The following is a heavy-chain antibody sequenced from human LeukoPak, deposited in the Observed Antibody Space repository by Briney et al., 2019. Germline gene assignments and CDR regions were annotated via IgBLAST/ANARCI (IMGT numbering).Heavy chain of an antibody. CDR3: VSFYETY. CDR1: GNYW. V-gene: IGHV3-74*01. CDR2: INSDGSWT. D-gene: IGHD2/OR15-2a*01. J-gene: IGHJ4*02. Sequence: GGSLRLSCAASGNYWMHWVRQAPGKGLVWVSHINSDGSWTSYADSVKGRFTISKDNAKNTVYLQMNCLRAEDTAVYYCVSFYETYWGRGTLVTVSS.